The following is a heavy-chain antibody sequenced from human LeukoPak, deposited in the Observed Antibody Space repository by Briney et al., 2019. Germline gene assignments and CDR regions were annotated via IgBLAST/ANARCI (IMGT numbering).Heavy chain of an antibody. V-gene: IGHV3-15*01. J-gene: IGHJ5*02. D-gene: IGHD3-10*01. Sequence: GGSLRLSCAASGFTFSNAWMSWVRQAPGKGLEWVGRIKSKTDGGTTGYAAPVKGRFTISRDDSKNTLYLQMNSLKTEDTAVYYCTTRITMVRGGIYPWGQGTLVTVSS. CDR3: TTRITMVRGGIYP. CDR2: IKSKTDGGTT. CDR1: GFTFSNAW.